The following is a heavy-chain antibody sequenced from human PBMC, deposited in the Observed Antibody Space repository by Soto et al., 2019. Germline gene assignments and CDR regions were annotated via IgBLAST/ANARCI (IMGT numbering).Heavy chain of an antibody. CDR1: GGTFSSYA. D-gene: IGHD3-3*01. CDR2: IIPIFGTA. V-gene: IGHV1-69*13. CDR3: ARDPRITIFGVVIRFSEPQSYYYYGMDV. J-gene: IGHJ6*02. Sequence: SVKVSCKASGGTFSSYAISWVRQAPGQGLEWMGGIIPIFGTANYAQKFQGRVTITADESTSTAYMELSSLRSEDTAVYYCARDPRITIFGVVIRFSEPQSYYYYGMDVWG.